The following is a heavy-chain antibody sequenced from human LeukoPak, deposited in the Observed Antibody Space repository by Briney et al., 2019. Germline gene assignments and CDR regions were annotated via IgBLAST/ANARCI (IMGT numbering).Heavy chain of an antibody. D-gene: IGHD4-11*01. CDR2: VNSDGGST. J-gene: IGHJ4*02. V-gene: IGHV3-23*01. CDR1: GFTLSNYA. Sequence: PGGSLRLSCAASGFTLSNYAMTWVRQAPGKGLEWVSGVNSDGGSTYYADSVRGRFTISRDNSKNTLYLQMNSLRAEDTAVYYCAKGISNPDYWGQGTLVTVSS. CDR3: AKGISNPDY.